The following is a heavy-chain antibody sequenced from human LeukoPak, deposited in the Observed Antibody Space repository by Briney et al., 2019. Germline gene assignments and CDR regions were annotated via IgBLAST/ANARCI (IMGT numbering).Heavy chain of an antibody. Sequence: PGGSLRLSCAASGFTFSNAWMSWVRQAPGKGLEWVGRIKSKTDGGTTDYAAPVKGRFTISRDDSKNTLYLQMNSLKTEDTAVYYCTSRNHYDFWSGYYLRVPIDYWGQGTLVTVSS. CDR3: TSRNHYDFWSGYYLRVPIDY. D-gene: IGHD3-3*01. J-gene: IGHJ4*02. CDR1: GFTFSNAW. V-gene: IGHV3-15*01. CDR2: IKSKTDGGTT.